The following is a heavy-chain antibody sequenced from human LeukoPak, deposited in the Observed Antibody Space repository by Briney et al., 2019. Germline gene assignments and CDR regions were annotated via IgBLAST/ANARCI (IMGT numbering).Heavy chain of an antibody. V-gene: IGHV4-59*01. CDR3: AAILALQLQPFDY. J-gene: IGHJ4*02. CDR1: GGSISDYS. CDR2: IYYSGST. Sequence: PSETLSLTCTVSGGSISDYSWSWIRQPPGKGLEWIGNIYYSGSTNYNPSLKSRVTISVDTSKNQFSLKLSSVTAADTAVYYCAAILALQLQPFDYWGQGTLVTVSS. D-gene: IGHD4-11*01.